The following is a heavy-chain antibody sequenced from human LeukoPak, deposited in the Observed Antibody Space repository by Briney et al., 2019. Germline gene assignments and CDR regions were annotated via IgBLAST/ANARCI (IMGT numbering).Heavy chain of an antibody. Sequence: SETLSLTCAVSGGSISSGGYSWSWIRQPPGTGLEWIGYIYHSGSTYYNPSLKSRVTISVDRSKNQFSLKLSSVTAADTAVYYCARGGNDRPFDPWGQGTLVTVSS. CDR1: GGSISSGGYS. J-gene: IGHJ5*02. D-gene: IGHD3-22*01. CDR3: ARGGNDRPFDP. CDR2: IYHSGST. V-gene: IGHV4-30-2*01.